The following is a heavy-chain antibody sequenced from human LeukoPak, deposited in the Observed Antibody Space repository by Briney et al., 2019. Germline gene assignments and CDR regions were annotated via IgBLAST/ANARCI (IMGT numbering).Heavy chain of an antibody. CDR3: ARDSGTTGEVKFDP. V-gene: IGHV4-4*07. J-gene: IGHJ5*02. CDR2: IYSSGT. D-gene: IGHD3-10*01. CDR1: GGSISSYH. Sequence: SETLSLTCTVSGGSISSYHLSWIRQPAGKGLEWIGRIYSSGTNYNPSLKSRATMSADTSRNQVSLTLSSVTAADTAVYYCARDSGTTGEVKFDPWGQGTLVTVSS.